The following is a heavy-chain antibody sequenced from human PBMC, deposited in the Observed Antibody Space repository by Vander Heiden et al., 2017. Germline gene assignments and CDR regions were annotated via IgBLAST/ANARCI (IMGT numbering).Heavy chain of an antibody. D-gene: IGHD2-21*02. Sequence: QVQLQESGPGLVKPSETLSLTCTVPGGSISSSYCSWIRQPPGKGLEWIGYIYYSGSTNYNPSLKRRGTISVDTSKNQFSLKLSSVTAAETAVYYCARVHCGGDCYYYYYYGMDVWGQGTTVTVSS. J-gene: IGHJ6*02. V-gene: IGHV4-59*01. CDR1: GGSISSSY. CDR3: ARVHCGGDCYYYYYYGMDV. CDR2: IYYSGST.